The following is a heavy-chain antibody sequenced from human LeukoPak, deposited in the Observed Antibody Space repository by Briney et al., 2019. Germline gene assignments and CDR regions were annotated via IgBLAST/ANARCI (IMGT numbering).Heavy chain of an antibody. J-gene: IGHJ5*02. CDR2: INHSGST. V-gene: IGHV4-34*01. Sequence: SETLSLTCAVYGGSFSGYYWSWIRQPPGKGLEWIGEINHSGSTNYNPSLKSRVTISVDTSKNQFSLKLSSVTAAGTAVYYCARGVLRVITFGGVRNWFDPWGQGTLVTVSS. CDR3: ARGVLRVITFGGVRNWFDP. D-gene: IGHD3-16*01. CDR1: GGSFSGYY.